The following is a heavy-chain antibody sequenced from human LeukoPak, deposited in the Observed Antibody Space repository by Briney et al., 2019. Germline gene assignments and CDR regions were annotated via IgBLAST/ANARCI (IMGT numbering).Heavy chain of an antibody. J-gene: IGHJ6*02. CDR1: GYTFTGYY. D-gene: IGHD6-13*01. V-gene: IGHV1-8*02. Sequence: ASVKVSCKASGYTFTGYYMHWVRQATGQGLEWMGWMNPNSGNTGYAQKFQGRVTMTRNTSISTAYMELSSLRSEDTAVHYCARVYSSSWYYYYGMDVWGQGTTVTVSS. CDR2: MNPNSGNT. CDR3: ARVYSSSWYYYYGMDV.